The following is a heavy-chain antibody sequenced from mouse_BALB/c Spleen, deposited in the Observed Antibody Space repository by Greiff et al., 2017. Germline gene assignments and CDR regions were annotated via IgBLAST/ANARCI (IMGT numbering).Heavy chain of an antibody. CDR1: GFTFSSYA. Sequence: DVKLVESGGGLVKPGGSLKLSCAASGFTFSSYAMSWVRQTPEKRLEWVASISSGGSTYYPDSVKGRFTISRDNARNILYLQMSSLRSEDTAMYYCARGRDYYGSSPPYAMDYWGQGTSVTVSS. V-gene: IGHV5-6-5*01. D-gene: IGHD1-1*01. J-gene: IGHJ4*01. CDR3: ARGRDYYGSSPPYAMDY. CDR2: ISSGGST.